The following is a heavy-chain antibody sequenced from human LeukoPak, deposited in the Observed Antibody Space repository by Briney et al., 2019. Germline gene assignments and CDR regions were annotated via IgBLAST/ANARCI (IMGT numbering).Heavy chain of an antibody. V-gene: IGHV6-1*01. Sequence: SQTLSLTCAISGDSVSSTSAAWNCVRQSPSRGLEWLGRTYFRSQWYSDYAVSVRGRISINADTSKNQFSLQLTSVTPEDTAIYFCARYTYTFHLDYWGQGTVVTVSS. CDR1: GDSVSSTSAA. CDR3: ARYTYTFHLDY. D-gene: IGHD2-2*02. CDR2: TYFRSQWYS. J-gene: IGHJ4*02.